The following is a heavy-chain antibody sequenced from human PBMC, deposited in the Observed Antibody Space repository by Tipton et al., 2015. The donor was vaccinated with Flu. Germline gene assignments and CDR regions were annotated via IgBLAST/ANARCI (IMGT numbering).Heavy chain of an antibody. Sequence: LRLSCTVSGGSISSDYWSWIRQPPGKGLEWVGFMYYSGSTKYNPSLKSRVTMSVDTSNNQLFLRLSSVAAADTAVYYCARFSVRGESDYWGQGTLVTVSS. D-gene: IGHD3-10*01. J-gene: IGHJ4*02. CDR3: ARFSVRGESDY. CDR2: MYYSGST. CDR1: GGSISSDY. V-gene: IGHV4-59*01.